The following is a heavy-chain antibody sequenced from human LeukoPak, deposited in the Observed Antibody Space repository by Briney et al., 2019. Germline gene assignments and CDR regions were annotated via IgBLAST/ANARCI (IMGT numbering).Heavy chain of an antibody. D-gene: IGHD2-2*01. CDR3: ARAMKFDIVVVPAAATGGVWFDP. Sequence: SETLSLTCAVYGGSFSGYYWSWIRQPPGKGLEWIGEINHSGSTNYNPSLKSRVTISVDTSKNQFSLKLSSVTAADTAVYYCARAMKFDIVVVPAAATGGVWFDPWGQGTLVTVSS. J-gene: IGHJ5*02. CDR2: INHSGST. CDR1: GGSFSGYY. V-gene: IGHV4-34*01.